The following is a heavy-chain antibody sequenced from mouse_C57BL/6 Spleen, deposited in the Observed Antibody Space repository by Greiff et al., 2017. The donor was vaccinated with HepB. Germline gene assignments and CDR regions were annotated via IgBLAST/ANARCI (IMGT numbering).Heavy chain of an antibody. CDR1: GYTFTDYE. D-gene: IGHD1-1*01. V-gene: IGHV1-15*01. CDR3: TRLNYYGTYYFDY. Sequence: VQLQQSGAELVRPGASVTLSCKASGYTFTDYEMHWVKQTPVHGLEWIGAIDPETGGTAYNQKFKGKAILTADKSSSTAYMELRSLTSEDSAVYYCTRLNYYGTYYFDYWGQGTTLTVSS. CDR2: IDPETGGT. J-gene: IGHJ2*01.